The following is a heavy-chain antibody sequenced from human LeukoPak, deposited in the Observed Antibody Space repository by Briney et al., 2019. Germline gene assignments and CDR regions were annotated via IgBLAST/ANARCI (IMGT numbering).Heavy chain of an antibody. J-gene: IGHJ4*02. CDR1: GFTFSSYE. CDR2: ISSSGSTI. V-gene: IGHV3-48*03. D-gene: IGHD5-12*01. Sequence: GGSLRLSCAASGFTFSSYEMNWVRQAPGKGLEWVSYISSSGSTIYYADSVKGRFTISRDNAKNSLYLQMNSLRAEDTAVYYCARGYSGYDYSFDYWGQGTLDTVSS. CDR3: ARGYSGYDYSFDY.